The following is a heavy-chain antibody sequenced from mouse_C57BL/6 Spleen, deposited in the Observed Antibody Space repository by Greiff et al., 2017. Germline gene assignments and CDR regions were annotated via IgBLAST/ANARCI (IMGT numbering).Heavy chain of an antibody. V-gene: IGHV6-6*01. J-gene: IGHJ4*01. CDR1: GFTFSDAW. CDR2: IRNKANNHAT. Sequence: EVQLVESGGGLVQPGGSMKLSCAASGFTFSDAWMDWVRQSPEKGLEWVAEIRNKANNHATYYAESVKGRFTISRDDSKSSVYLQMNSLRAEDTGIYYCTGVLRSYYAMDYWGQGTSVTVSS. D-gene: IGHD1-1*01. CDR3: TGVLRSYYAMDY.